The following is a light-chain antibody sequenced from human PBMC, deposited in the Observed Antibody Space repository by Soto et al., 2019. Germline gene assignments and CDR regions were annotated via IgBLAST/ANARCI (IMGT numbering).Light chain of an antibody. CDR3: AAWDDSLSGPV. J-gene: IGLJ3*02. Sequence: QSVLTQPPSASVTPGQRVTISCSGSSSNIGNNYVYWYQHLPGTAPKLLMYRNNQRPSGVPDRFSGSKSGTSASLAISGLRSEDEADYYCAAWDDSLSGPVFGGGTKVTVL. CDR2: RNN. CDR1: SSNIGNNY. V-gene: IGLV1-47*01.